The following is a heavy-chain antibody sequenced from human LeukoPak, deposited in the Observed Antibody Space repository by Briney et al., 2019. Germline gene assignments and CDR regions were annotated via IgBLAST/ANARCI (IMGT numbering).Heavy chain of an antibody. D-gene: IGHD3-3*01. CDR3: ARGQSSNYDFWSGYANWFDP. J-gene: IGHJ5*02. CDR1: GYTLTELS. CDR2: INPNSGGT. Sequence: ASVKVSCKVSGYTLTELSMHWVRQAPGQGLEWMGWINPNSGGTNYAQKFQGWVTMTRDTSISTAYMELSRLRSDDTAVYYCARGQSSNYDFWSGYANWFDPWGQGTLVTVSS. V-gene: IGHV1-2*04.